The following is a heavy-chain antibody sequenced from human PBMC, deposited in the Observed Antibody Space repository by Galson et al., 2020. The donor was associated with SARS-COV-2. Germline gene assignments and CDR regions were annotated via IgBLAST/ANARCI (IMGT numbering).Heavy chain of an antibody. V-gene: IGHV1-69*02. D-gene: IGHD4-17*01. CDR1: GGTFSSYT. Sequence: SVKVSCKASGGTFSSYTISWVRQAPGQGLEWMGRIIPILGIANYAQKFQGRVTITADKSTSTAYMELSSLRSEDTAVYYCARAPEGSTVTTEYYYGMDVWGQGTTVTVSS. CDR2: IIPILGIA. CDR3: ARAPEGSTVTTEYYYGMDV. J-gene: IGHJ6*02.